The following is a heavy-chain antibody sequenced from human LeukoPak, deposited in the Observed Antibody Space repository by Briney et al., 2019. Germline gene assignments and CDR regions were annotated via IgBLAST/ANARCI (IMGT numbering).Heavy chain of an antibody. V-gene: IGHV3-21*01. Sequence: GGSLRLSCAASGFTIKSYSMTWVRQPPGKGLGWVATISSSGGYIYYADSVKGRFTISRDTVQNSLFLQLNSLRVEDTAVYNCARLRDTVTSASDYWGQGTLVTVSS. CDR1: GFTIKSYS. CDR3: ARLRDTVTSASDY. CDR2: ISSSGGYI. J-gene: IGHJ4*02. D-gene: IGHD5-18*01.